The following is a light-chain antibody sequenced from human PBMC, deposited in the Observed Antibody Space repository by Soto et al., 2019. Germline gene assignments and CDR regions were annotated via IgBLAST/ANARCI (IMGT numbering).Light chain of an antibody. CDR2: GAS. J-gene: IGKJ1*01. Sequence: EIVLTQSPGTLSLSPGERATLSCRASQSVSSNYLAWYQQKPGQAPRLIIYGASSRATGIPDRFSGRGSGTDFTLTISSLQSEDFAEYHCQQYNNWPQTFGQGTKVDNK. V-gene: IGKV3-20*01. CDR1: QSVSSNY. CDR3: QQYNNWPQT.